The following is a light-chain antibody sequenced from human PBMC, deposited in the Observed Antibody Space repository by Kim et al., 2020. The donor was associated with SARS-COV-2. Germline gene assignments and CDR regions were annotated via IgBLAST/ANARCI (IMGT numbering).Light chain of an antibody. J-gene: IGLJ3*02. Sequence: GRRVTISCSGISSNIGPNYVFWYQQLPGTAPKLLIYNNDERPSGVPDRFSGSKSGTSASLAISGLRSEDEADYYCAAWDDSLNGWVFGGGTKVTVL. V-gene: IGLV1-47*02. CDR2: NND. CDR3: AAWDDSLNGWV. CDR1: SSNIGPNY.